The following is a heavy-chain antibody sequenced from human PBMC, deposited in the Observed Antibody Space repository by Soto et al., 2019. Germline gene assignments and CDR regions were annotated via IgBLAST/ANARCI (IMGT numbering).Heavy chain of an antibody. CDR1: GGSISSYY. Sequence: SETLSLTCTVSGGSISSYYWSWIRQPPGKGLEWIGYIYYSGSTNYNPSLKSRVTISVDTSKNQFSLKLSSVTAADTAVYYCARHVGATTAFDIWGQRTMVTVSS. J-gene: IGHJ3*02. CDR2: IYYSGST. CDR3: ARHVGATTAFDI. V-gene: IGHV4-59*08. D-gene: IGHD1-26*01.